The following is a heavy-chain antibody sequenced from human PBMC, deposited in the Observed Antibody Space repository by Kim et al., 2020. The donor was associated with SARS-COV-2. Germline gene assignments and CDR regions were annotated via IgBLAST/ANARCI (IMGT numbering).Heavy chain of an antibody. Sequence: GGSLRLSCAASGFTFSSYAMHWVRQAPGKGLEWVAVISYDRSNKYYADSVKGRFTISRDNSKNTLYLQMNSLRAEDTAVYYCARDGLGYSYGYLGWFDPWGQGTLVTVSS. J-gene: IGHJ5*02. CDR3: ARDGLGYSYGYLGWFDP. CDR1: GFTFSSYA. CDR2: ISYDRSNK. V-gene: IGHV3-30-3*01. D-gene: IGHD5-18*01.